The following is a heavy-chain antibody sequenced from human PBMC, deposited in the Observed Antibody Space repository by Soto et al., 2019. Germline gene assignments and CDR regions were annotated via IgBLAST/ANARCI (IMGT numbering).Heavy chain of an antibody. D-gene: IGHD6-19*01. J-gene: IGHJ3*02. Sequence: GGSLRLSCAASGFTFSSYWMSWVRQAPGKGLEWMANIKQDGSEKYYVDSVKGRFTISRDNAKNSLYLQMNSLRAEDTAVYYCATRSGWTLGDAFDIWGQGTMVTVSS. V-gene: IGHV3-7*01. CDR2: IKQDGSEK. CDR1: GFTFSSYW. CDR3: ATRSGWTLGDAFDI.